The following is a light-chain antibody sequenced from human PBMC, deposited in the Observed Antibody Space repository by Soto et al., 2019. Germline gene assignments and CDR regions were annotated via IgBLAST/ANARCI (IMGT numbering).Light chain of an antibody. CDR3: QPYNNWPLT. V-gene: IGKV3-15*01. J-gene: IGKJ4*01. CDR2: DTS. CDR1: QSVSSS. Sequence: EIVMTQSPATLSVSPGERATLSCRASQSVSSSLAWYQHKPGQAPRLLIYDTSTRATGVPTRFSGSRSGAEFTLTINSLQSEDFAVYYCQPYNNWPLTFGGGTKV.